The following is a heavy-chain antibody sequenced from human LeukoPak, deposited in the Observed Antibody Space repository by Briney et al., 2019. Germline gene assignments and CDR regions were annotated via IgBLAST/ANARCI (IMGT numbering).Heavy chain of an antibody. V-gene: IGHV3-66*01. CDR2: IYAGGTA. CDR3: VRERCASGTRCGVDV. Sequence: PGGSLRLSCAASGFTVTINFMNWVRQAPGKGLVWVSVIYAGGTASYAGSVKGRFTISRDSSKNTLYLQMNSLRAEDTAVYYCVRERCASGTRCGVDVWGQGTTVTVSS. D-gene: IGHD3-10*01. J-gene: IGHJ6*02. CDR1: GFTVTINF.